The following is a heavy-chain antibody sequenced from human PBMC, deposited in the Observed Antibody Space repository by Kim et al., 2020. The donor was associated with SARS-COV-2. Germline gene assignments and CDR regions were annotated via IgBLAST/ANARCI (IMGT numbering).Heavy chain of an antibody. CDR3: AGSYCSSTSCLLYYYYYGMDV. D-gene: IGHD2-2*01. Sequence: GGSLRLSCAASGFTFSSYSMNWVRQAPGKGLEWVSSISSSSSYIYYADSVKGRFTISRDNAKNSLYLQMNSLRAEDTAVYYCAGSYCSSTSCLLYYYYYGMDVWGQGTTVTVSS. CDR2: ISSSSSYI. CDR1: GFTFSSYS. V-gene: IGHV3-21*01. J-gene: IGHJ6*02.